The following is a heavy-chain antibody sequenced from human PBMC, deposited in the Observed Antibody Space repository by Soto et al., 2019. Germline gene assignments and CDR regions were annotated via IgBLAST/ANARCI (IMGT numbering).Heavy chain of an antibody. V-gene: IGHV4-59*01. Sequence: PSETLSLTCTVSDGSISTYYWSWIRLPPGKGPEWIGYIYYSGSTNYNPALKSRVTISVDTSKSQFSLKLSSVTAADTAVYYCAKDSGYNYGYFRWFDPWGQGTLVTVSS. CDR1: DGSISTYY. D-gene: IGHD5-18*01. J-gene: IGHJ5*02. CDR3: AKDSGYNYGYFRWFDP. CDR2: IYYSGST.